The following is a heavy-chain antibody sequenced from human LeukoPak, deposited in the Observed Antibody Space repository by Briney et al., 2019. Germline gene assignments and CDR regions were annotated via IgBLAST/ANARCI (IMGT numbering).Heavy chain of an antibody. CDR1: GGSASSSSYY. J-gene: IGHJ5*02. Sequence: SETLSLTCTVSGGSASSSSYYWGWIRQPPGKGLEWIGSIYYSGSTYYNPSLKSRVTISVDTSKNQFSLKLRSVTAADTAVYYCARRPRAGWFDPWGQGTLVTVSS. V-gene: IGHV4-39*01. CDR3: ARRPRAGWFDP. CDR2: IYYSGST.